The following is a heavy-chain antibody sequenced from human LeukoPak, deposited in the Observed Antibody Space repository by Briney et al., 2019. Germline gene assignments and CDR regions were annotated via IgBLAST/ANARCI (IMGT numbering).Heavy chain of an antibody. D-gene: IGHD5-24*01. J-gene: IGHJ4*02. CDR1: GFTVSSNY. Sequence: SGGSLRLSCAASGFTVSSNYMSWVRQAPGKGLEWVSVIYSGGSTYYADSVKGRFTISRDNPKGTVYLQMNSLRPEDTAVYYCAKDDAWLQYGNWGRGTLVTVSS. V-gene: IGHV3-53*01. CDR2: IYSGGST. CDR3: AKDDAWLQYGN.